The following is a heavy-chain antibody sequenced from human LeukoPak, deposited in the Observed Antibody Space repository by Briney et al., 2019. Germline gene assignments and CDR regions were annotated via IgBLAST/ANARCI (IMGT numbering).Heavy chain of an antibody. CDR3: ARAPIAITTSAFPDAFDF. V-gene: IGHV4-59*02. CDR1: GDSVSGHY. D-gene: IGHD5-12*01. J-gene: IGHJ3*01. CDR2: VSYSGGT. Sequence: PSETLSLTCTVSGDSVSGHYWSWIRQTPGKGLEWIGYVSYSGGTNYNPSLKRRVSISLDTSKNQFSLKLSSPAAADPAVYYCARAPIAITTSAFPDAFDFWGQGTMVPVSS.